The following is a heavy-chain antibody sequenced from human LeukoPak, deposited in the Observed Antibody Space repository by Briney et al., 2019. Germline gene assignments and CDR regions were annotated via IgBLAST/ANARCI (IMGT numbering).Heavy chain of an antibody. CDR2: ISAYNGNT. CDR3: VRAGGSSSWYTPLNYYYYYMDV. J-gene: IGHJ6*03. CDR1: GYTFTSYG. V-gene: IGHV1-18*01. Sequence: ASVKVSCKASGYTFTSYGISWVRQAPGQGLEWMGWISAYNGNTNSAQELQGRVTMTTDTSTNTAYMELRSLRSDDTAVYYCVRAGGSSSWYTPLNYYYYYMDVWGKGTTVTVSS. D-gene: IGHD6-13*01.